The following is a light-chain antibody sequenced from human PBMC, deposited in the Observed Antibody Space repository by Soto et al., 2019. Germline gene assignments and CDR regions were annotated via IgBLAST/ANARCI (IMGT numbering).Light chain of an antibody. CDR1: SSDVGGYRF. J-gene: IGLJ2*01. Sequence: QSVLTQPASVSGSPGQSITISCIGSSSDVGGYRFVSWYQQHPGKAPKLIIYEVSYRPSGVSNRFSGSKSGNTASLTISGLQAEDESDYYCSSYTSNNNVVFGGGTKVTVL. V-gene: IGLV2-14*01. CDR3: SSYTSNNNVV. CDR2: EVS.